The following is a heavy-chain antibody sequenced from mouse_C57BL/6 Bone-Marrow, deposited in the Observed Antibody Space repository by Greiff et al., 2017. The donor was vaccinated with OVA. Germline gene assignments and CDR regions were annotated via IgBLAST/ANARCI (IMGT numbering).Heavy chain of an antibody. CDR2: ISGGGGNT. CDR1: GFTFSSYT. Sequence: EVKLMESGGGLVKPGGSLKLSCAASGFTFSSYTMSWVRQTPEKRLEWVATISGGGGNTYYPDSVKGRFTISRDNAKNTLYLQMSSLRSEDTALYYCARHVPSFAYWGQGTLVTVSA. J-gene: IGHJ3*01. CDR3: ARHVPSFAY. V-gene: IGHV5-9*01.